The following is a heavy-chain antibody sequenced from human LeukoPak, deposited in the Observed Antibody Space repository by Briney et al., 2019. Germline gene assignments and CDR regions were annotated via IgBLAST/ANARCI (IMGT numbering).Heavy chain of an antibody. D-gene: IGHD2-21*01. Sequence: GGSLRLSCTASGFNLGDYAMSWVRQAPGKGLEWIGFIRNKSYSGTTEYAASVKGRISVSRDDSKSIAFLEMNSLKTEDTAVYYCTRVIRLSGGRYYFDYWGQGTLVTVSS. CDR3: TRVIRLSGGRYYFDY. V-gene: IGHV3-49*04. J-gene: IGHJ4*02. CDR1: GFNLGDYA. CDR2: IRNKSYSGTT.